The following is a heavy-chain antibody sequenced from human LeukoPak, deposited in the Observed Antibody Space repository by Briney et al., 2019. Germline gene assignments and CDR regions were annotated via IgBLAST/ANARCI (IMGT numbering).Heavy chain of an antibody. J-gene: IGHJ4*02. CDR3: ARERWELPYDY. CDR1: GYTFTSNY. CDR2: ISPSGGST. V-gene: IGHV1-46*01. D-gene: IGHD1-26*01. Sequence: ASVKVSCKAFGYTFTSNYMHWVRQAPGQGPEWMGVISPSGGSTTYAQKFQGRVTLTRDMSTSTDYLELSSLRSEDTAVYYCARERWELPYDYWGQGTLVTVSS.